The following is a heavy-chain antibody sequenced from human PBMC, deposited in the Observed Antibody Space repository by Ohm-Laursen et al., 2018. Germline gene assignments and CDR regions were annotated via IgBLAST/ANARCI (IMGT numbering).Heavy chain of an antibody. CDR3: ARSPRRFLEWLFNYYFDY. CDR1: GFTFSSYA. CDR2: ISGSGGST. Sequence: SLRLSCTAPGFTFSSYAMSWVRQAPGKGLEWVSAISGSGGSTYYADSVKGRFTISRDNSKNTLYLQMNSLRAEDTAVYYCARSPRRFLEWLFNYYFDYWGQGTLVTVSS. V-gene: IGHV3-23*01. D-gene: IGHD3-3*01. J-gene: IGHJ4*02.